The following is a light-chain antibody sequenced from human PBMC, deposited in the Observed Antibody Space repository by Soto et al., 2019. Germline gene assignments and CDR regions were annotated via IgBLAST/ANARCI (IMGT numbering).Light chain of an antibody. Sequence: QSALTQPASVSGSPGQSITISCTGTSSDVGGYNYVSWYQQPPGKAPKLMIYDVSNRPSGVSNRFSGSKSGNTASLTISGLQAEDEADYYCSSYTSSRTYVFGTGTKLTVL. CDR3: SSYTSSRTYV. V-gene: IGLV2-14*01. CDR2: DVS. J-gene: IGLJ1*01. CDR1: SSDVGGYNY.